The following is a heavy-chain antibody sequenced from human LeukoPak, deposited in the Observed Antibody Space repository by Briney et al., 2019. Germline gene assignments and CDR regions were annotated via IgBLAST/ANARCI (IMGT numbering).Heavy chain of an antibody. CDR1: GYTFTGYY. J-gene: IGHJ4*02. CDR3: ARVHEGSSSSY. CDR2: INPNSGGT. V-gene: IGHV1-2*02. D-gene: IGHD6-6*01. Sequence: GASVKVSCKASGYTFTGYYMHWVRQAPGQGLEWMGWINPNSGGTNYAQKFQGRVTMTRDTSVSTAYMELSRLRSDGTAVYYCARVHEGSSSSYWGQGTLVTVSS.